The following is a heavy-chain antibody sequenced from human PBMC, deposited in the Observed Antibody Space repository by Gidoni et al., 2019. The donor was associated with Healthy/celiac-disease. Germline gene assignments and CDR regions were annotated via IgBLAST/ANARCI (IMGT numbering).Heavy chain of an antibody. D-gene: IGHD2-2*01. CDR3: AKDPTGVQPEYCSSTSCPSGPFDY. V-gene: IGHV3-30*18. CDR1: GFTFSSYD. CDR2: ISYDGSNK. Sequence: QVQLVESGGGVVQPGRSLRLSCAAPGFTFSSYDMHWVRQAPGKGLEWVAVISYDGSNKYYADSVKGRFTISRDNSKNTLYLQMNSLRAEDTAVYYCAKDPTGVQPEYCSSTSCPSGPFDYWGQGTLVTVSS. J-gene: IGHJ4*02.